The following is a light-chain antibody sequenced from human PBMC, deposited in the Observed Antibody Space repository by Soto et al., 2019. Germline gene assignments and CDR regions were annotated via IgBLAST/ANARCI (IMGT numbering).Light chain of an antibody. CDR2: DDN. CDR3: GTWDGSLSAYV. CDR1: SSNIGYAY. J-gene: IGLJ1*01. Sequence: QAVLAQPPSVSAAPGQRVTFSCSGSSSNIGYAYVSWYQQLPGTAPKLLIYDDNKRPAGSPDRFSASKSGPSATLGLPGLQTGDAADYYWGTWDGSLSAYVFGAGTKVTVL. V-gene: IGLV1-51*01.